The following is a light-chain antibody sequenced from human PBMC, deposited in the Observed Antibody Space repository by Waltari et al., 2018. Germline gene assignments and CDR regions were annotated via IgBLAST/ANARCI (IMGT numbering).Light chain of an antibody. Sequence: SSELTQDTAVSVALGQTVRITCQGDSLRTYYVSWFTQKAGQAPTLVIYGKNNRPSGIPDRFSASTSGSRASLTIIGAQAEDEADYYCHSRDSNGDVLIGGGTKVTVV. CDR2: GKN. J-gene: IGLJ2*01. CDR1: SLRTYY. V-gene: IGLV3-19*01. CDR3: HSRDSNGDVL.